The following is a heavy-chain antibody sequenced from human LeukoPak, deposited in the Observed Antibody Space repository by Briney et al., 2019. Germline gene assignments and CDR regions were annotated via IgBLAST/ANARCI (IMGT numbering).Heavy chain of an antibody. V-gene: IGHV4-59*08. CDR2: IYYSGST. CDR3: ARHLYNAFDP. J-gene: IGHJ5*02. D-gene: IGHD1-14*01. CDR1: GGSISSYY. Sequence: SETLSLTCTVSGGSISSYYWSWIRQPPGKGLEWIGYIYYSGSTNYNPSLKSRVTISVDTSKNQLSLKLSSVTAADTAVYYCARHLYNAFDPWGQGTLVTVSS.